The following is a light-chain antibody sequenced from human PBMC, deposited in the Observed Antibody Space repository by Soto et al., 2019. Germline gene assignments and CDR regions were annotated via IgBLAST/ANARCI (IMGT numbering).Light chain of an antibody. Sequence: QSVLTQPPSASGPPGQRVTISCSGSSSNIGTKTVNWYQQLPGTAPKLLIYNNNQRPSGVPDRFSGSKSGTSASLAISGLQSEDEADYYCAAWDDSLDGSVVFGGGTKLTVL. J-gene: IGLJ2*01. CDR2: NNN. CDR3: AAWDDSLDGSVV. CDR1: SSNIGTKT. V-gene: IGLV1-44*01.